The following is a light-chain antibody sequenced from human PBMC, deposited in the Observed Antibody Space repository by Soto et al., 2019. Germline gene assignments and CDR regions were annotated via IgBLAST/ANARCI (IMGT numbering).Light chain of an antibody. CDR3: SSYTTRSTYVV. CDR1: SSDVGGYDY. J-gene: IGLJ2*01. Sequence: QSVLTQPRSVSESPGQSVTISCTGTSSDVGGYDYLSWYQQHPGKAPKLMIYGVTNRPSGVSNRFSGSKSGNTAPLTISGLQAEDEADYYCSSYTTRSTYVVLGGGTKLTVL. V-gene: IGLV2-14*01. CDR2: GVT.